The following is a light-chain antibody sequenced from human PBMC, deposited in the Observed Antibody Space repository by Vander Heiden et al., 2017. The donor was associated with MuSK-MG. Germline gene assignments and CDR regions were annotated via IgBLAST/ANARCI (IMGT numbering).Light chain of an antibody. CDR2: DVN. CDR1: SSNVGSFHL. CDR3: CSDAGSSTFHV. J-gene: IGLJ1*01. V-gene: IGLV2-23*02. Sequence: QSALTQPASVSGSPGQSITVSCTGTSSNVGSFHLVSWYQQHPGKAPKLILYDVNKRPSGVSNRFSGSKSGNTASLRISGLQAEDEADYFCCSDAGSSTFHVFGAGTKVTVL.